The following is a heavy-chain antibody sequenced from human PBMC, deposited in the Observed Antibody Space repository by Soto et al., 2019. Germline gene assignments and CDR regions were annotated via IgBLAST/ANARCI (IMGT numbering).Heavy chain of an antibody. CDR3: AKDVGQQLVLNYGMDV. CDR1: GFTFRSFG. CDR2: VSYDGNHK. V-gene: IGHV3-30*18. D-gene: IGHD6-13*01. J-gene: IGHJ6*02. Sequence: QVQLVESGGGVIQPGTSLSLSCGSSGFTFRSFGMYWVRQAPGKGLEWVAVVSYDGNHKYYADSVKGRFTVSRDNAKNMLYLKMNGLRGEDTAVYYCAKDVGQQLVLNYGMDVWGQGTTVTVSS.